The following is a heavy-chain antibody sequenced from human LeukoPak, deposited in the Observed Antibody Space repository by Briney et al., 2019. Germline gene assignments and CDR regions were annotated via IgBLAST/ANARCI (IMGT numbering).Heavy chain of an antibody. CDR3: ASTFRGVMVANY. J-gene: IGHJ4*02. D-gene: IGHD3-16*02. Sequence: GGSLRLSCAASGFTFSSYAMSWVRQAPGKGLEWVSVISDSGGSTYYADSVKGRFTIPRDNSKNTLYLQMNSLRAEDTAVYYCASTFRGVMVANYWGRGTLATVSS. CDR2: ISDSGGST. V-gene: IGHV3-23*01. CDR1: GFTFSSYA.